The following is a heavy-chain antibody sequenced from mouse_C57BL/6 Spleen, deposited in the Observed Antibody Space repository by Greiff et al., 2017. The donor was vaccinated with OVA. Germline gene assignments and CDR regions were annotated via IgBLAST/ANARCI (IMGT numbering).Heavy chain of an antibody. V-gene: IGHV1-82*01. CDR1: GYAFSSSW. J-gene: IGHJ2*01. Sequence: VKLVESGPELVKPGASVKISCKASGYAFSSSWMNWVKQRPGKGLEWIGRIYPGDGDTNYNGKFKGKATLTADKSSSTAYMQLSSLTSEDSAVYFCARGGSITTDGNFDYWGQGTTLTVSS. D-gene: IGHD1-2*01. CDR2: IYPGDGDT. CDR3: ARGGSITTDGNFDY.